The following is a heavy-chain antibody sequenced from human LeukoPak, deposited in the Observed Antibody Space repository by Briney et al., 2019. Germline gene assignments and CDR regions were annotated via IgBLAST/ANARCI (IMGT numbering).Heavy chain of an antibody. CDR2: IYPGDSDT. CDR1: GYSFTSYW. J-gene: IGHJ4*02. V-gene: IGHV5-51*01. CDR3: ARGTRYCSGGSCYFGY. Sequence: GESLKISCKGSGYSFTSYWIGWVRQMPGKGLDWMGIIYPGDSDTRYSPSFQGQVTISADKSISTAYLQWSSLKASDTAMYYCARGTRYCSGGSCYFGYWGQGTLVTVSS. D-gene: IGHD2-15*01.